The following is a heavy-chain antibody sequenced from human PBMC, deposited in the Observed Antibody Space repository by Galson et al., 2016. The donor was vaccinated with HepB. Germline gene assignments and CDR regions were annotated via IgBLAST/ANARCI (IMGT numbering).Heavy chain of an antibody. J-gene: IGHJ4*02. CDR3: AKDGRIYCSSASCHDHFHY. D-gene: IGHD2-2*01. V-gene: IGHV3-23*01. CDR2: ISGSGGRT. CDR1: GLTFRNYA. Sequence: SLRLSCAVSGLTFRNYALSWVRQAPGKGLEWVSAISGSGGRTYYADSVKGRFSISRDNTRDTLYLQMNSLRAEDTAVYYCAKDGRIYCSSASCHDHFHYWGQGTLVTVSS.